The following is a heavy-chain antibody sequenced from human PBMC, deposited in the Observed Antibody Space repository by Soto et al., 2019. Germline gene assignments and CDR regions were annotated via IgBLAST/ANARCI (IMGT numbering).Heavy chain of an antibody. CDR3: ARGVRATMIVVVMFAFDI. CDR1: GGTFSSYA. V-gene: IGHV1-69*13. J-gene: IGHJ3*02. Sequence: SVKVSCKASGGTFSSYAISWVRQAPGQGLEWMGGIIPIFGTANYAQKFQGRVTITADESTSTAYMELSSLRSEDTAVYYCARGVRATMIVVVMFAFDIWGQGTMVTVSS. CDR2: IIPIFGTA. D-gene: IGHD3-22*01.